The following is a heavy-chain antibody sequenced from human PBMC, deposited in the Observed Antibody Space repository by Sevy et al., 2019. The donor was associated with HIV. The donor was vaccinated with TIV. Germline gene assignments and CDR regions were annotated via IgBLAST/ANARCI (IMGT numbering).Heavy chain of an antibody. J-gene: IGHJ6*03. CDR3: AKDWAATNYYYMDV. D-gene: IGHD1-7*01. CDR1: GFTFDDYA. V-gene: IGHV3-9*01. Sequence: GGSLRLSCAASGFTFDDYAMHWVRQAPGKGLEWVSGISWNSGSIGYADSVKGRFTISRDNAKNSLYLQMNSLRAEDTALYYCAKDWAATNYYYMDVWCKGTTVTVSS. CDR2: ISWNSGSI.